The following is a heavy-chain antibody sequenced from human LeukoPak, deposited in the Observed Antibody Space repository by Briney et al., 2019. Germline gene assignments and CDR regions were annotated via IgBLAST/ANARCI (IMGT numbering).Heavy chain of an antibody. CDR3: ATDGYYGSGTYPDY. CDR2: ISYDGTNK. Sequence: PGGSLRLSCAASGFTFSSYGMNWVRQAPGKGLEWVAVISYDGTNKFYVDSLRGRFTISRDNSKNTLYLQMNSLRAEDTAVYYCATDGYYGSGTYPDYWGQGTLVTVSS. J-gene: IGHJ4*02. V-gene: IGHV3-30*03. D-gene: IGHD3-10*01. CDR1: GFTFSSYG.